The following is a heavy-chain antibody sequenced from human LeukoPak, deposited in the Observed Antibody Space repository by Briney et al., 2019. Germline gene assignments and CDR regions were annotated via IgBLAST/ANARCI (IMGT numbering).Heavy chain of an antibody. J-gene: IGHJ4*02. CDR3: AKSSDIVAANFDY. CDR1: GFTFSSYG. D-gene: IGHD2-15*01. CDR2: IRYDGSNR. V-gene: IGHV3-30*02. Sequence: GSLRLSCAASGFTFSSYGMHWVRQAPGKGLEWVAFIRYDGSNRYYADSVKGRFTISRDNSKNTLYLQMNSLRAEDTAVYYCAKSSDIVAANFDYWGQGTLVTVSS.